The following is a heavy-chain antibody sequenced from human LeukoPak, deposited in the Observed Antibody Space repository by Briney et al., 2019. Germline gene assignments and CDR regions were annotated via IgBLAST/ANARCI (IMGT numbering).Heavy chain of an antibody. CDR2: ISYDGSNK. J-gene: IGHJ4*02. V-gene: IGHV3-30-3*01. CDR1: GFTFSSYA. D-gene: IGHD3-10*01. Sequence: GRSLGLSCAASGFTFSSYAMHWVRQAPGKGLEWVAVISYDGSNKYYADSVKGRFTISRDNSKNTLYLQMNSLRAEDTAVYYCARERDVLLWFGESQKFDYWGQGTLVTVSS. CDR3: ARERDVLLWFGESQKFDY.